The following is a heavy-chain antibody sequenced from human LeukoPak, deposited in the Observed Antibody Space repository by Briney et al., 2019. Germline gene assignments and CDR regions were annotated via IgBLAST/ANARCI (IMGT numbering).Heavy chain of an antibody. J-gene: IGHJ6*02. V-gene: IGHV3-23*01. CDR2: ISGSGGST. CDR3: AKAKAMEYYYYYGMDV. CDR1: GFTFSSYA. Sequence: PGGSLRLSCAASGFTFSSYAMSWVRQAPGKGLEWVSAISGSGGSTYYADSVKGRFTISRDNSKNTLYLQMNSLRAEDTAVYYCAKAKAMEYYYYYGMDVWGQGTTVTVSS. D-gene: IGHD5-18*01.